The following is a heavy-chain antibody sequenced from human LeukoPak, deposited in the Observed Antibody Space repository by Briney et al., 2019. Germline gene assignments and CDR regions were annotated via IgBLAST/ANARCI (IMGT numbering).Heavy chain of an antibody. Sequence: ASVKVSCKASGYTFTSYAIHWVRQAPGQRLEWMGWINAGNGNTKYSQKFQDRVTFTRDTSASTAYMELSSLRSEETAVYYCARGGEYNYGYVDFDYWGQGTLVTVSS. CDR1: GYTFTSYA. CDR3: ARGGEYNYGYVDFDY. CDR2: INAGNGNT. J-gene: IGHJ4*02. D-gene: IGHD5-18*01. V-gene: IGHV1-3*01.